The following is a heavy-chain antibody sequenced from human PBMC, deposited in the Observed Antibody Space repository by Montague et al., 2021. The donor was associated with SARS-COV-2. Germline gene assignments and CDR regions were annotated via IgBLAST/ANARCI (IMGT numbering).Heavy chain of an antibody. Sequence: SETLSLTCTVSGGSFSSSSNYWGWLRQPPGKGLEWIVSLYYSGSSYYTSSLKSPVTISVDTSKNQFSLKLNSVTAADTAVYYCARLVWFGELSSENWFDPWGQGTPVTVSS. CDR1: GGSFSSSSNY. D-gene: IGHD3-10*01. CDR3: ARLVWFGELSSENWFDP. CDR2: LYYSGSS. J-gene: IGHJ5*02. V-gene: IGHV4-39*01.